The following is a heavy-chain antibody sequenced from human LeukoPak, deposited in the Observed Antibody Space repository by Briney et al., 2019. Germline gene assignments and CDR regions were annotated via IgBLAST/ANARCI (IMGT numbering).Heavy chain of an antibody. J-gene: IGHJ2*01. V-gene: IGHV3-23*01. CDR3: ARELVSLGTGYFDL. CDR1: GFTFGTYG. CDR2: ITGSSTWT. Sequence: GGSLRLSCEASGFTFGTYGMTWVRQAPGKGLEWVSGITGSSTWTYYADSVRGRFTISRDNSKNTLHLQMNNLTADDTAIYYCARELVSLGTGYFDLWGRGTLVTVSS. D-gene: IGHD7-27*01.